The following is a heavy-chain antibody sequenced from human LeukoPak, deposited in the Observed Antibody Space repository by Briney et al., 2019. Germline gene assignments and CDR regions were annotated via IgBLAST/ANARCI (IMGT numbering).Heavy chain of an antibody. D-gene: IGHD5-12*01. CDR3: ARDLGYDGFDWAP. CDR1: GGFISSYY. CDR2: IYYSGST. J-gene: IGHJ5*02. Sequence: SETLSLTCTVSGGFISSYYWSWIRQPPGKGLERIGYIYYSGSTNYNPSLKSRVTISVDTSKNQISLNLTSVTAADAAVYYCARDLGYDGFDWAPWGQGTLVTVSS. V-gene: IGHV4-59*12.